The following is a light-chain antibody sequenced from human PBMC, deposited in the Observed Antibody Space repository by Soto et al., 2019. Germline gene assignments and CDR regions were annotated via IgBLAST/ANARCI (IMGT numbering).Light chain of an antibody. Sequence: EIVLTQSPATLSLSPGERATLSCRASDSVSTYLAWYQKNPGPPPRLLIYDTSNRATGIPARFTGSRSGTDFTLTISSLEPEDFGVYFCHQRNKFGQGTRLEIK. CDR3: HQRNK. CDR2: DTS. J-gene: IGKJ5*01. CDR1: DSVSTY. V-gene: IGKV3-11*01.